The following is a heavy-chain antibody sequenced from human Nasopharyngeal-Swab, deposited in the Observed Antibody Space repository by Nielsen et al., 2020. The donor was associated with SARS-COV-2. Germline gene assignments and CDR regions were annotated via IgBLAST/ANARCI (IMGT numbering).Heavy chain of an antibody. V-gene: IGHV3-23*01. Sequence: GESLKISCAASGFTFSSYAMSWVRQAPGKGLEWASAISGSGGSTYYADSVKGRFTVSRDNSKNTLYLQMNSLRAEDTAVYYCARPRRELRVYYGMDVWGQGTTVTVSS. J-gene: IGHJ6*02. CDR2: ISGSGGST. D-gene: IGHD1-7*01. CDR1: GFTFSSYA. CDR3: ARPRRELRVYYGMDV.